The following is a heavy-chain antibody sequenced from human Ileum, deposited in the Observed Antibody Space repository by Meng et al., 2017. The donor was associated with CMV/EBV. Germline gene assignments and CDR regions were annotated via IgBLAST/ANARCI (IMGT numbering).Heavy chain of an antibody. D-gene: IGHD2-8*01. V-gene: IGHV3-30*14. CDR2: ISYDGSDK. CDR1: GFTFSTDA. CDR3: ARPIYCTNAVCVDY. J-gene: IGHJ4*02. Sequence: GESLKISCAASGFTFSTDAMYWVRQAPGKGLEWVAVISYDGSDKYYGDSVRGRFTISRDNSKNTLYLQMNSLRAEDTAMYYCARPIYCTNAVCVDYWGQGTLVTVSS.